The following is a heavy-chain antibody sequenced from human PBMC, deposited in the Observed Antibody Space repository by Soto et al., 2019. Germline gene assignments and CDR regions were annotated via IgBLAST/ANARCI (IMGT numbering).Heavy chain of an antibody. Sequence: GGALRLSCAASGFTFSSYSMNWVRQAPGKGLEWVSSISSSSSYIYYADSVKGRFTISRDNAKNSLYLQMNSLRAEDTAVYYCARDTTSITMPVWGQGTTVTVSS. V-gene: IGHV3-21*01. CDR2: ISSSSSYI. D-gene: IGHD3-10*01. CDR3: ARDTTSITMPV. J-gene: IGHJ6*02. CDR1: GFTFSSYS.